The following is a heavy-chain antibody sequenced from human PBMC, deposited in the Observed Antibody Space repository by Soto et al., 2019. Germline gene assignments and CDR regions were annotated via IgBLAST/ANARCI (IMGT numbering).Heavy chain of an antibody. D-gene: IGHD5-12*01. J-gene: IGHJ4*02. Sequence: PSETLSPTCTVSGDSMTSSSYYWGWIRQPPGKALEWIGYVSYSGSTDYHPSLKSRVSISIDTSKNQFSLKLSSVTAADTAVYYCARGMATTLYYFDYWGQGTLVTVSS. CDR3: ARGMATTLYYFDY. V-gene: IGHV4-61*05. CDR2: VSYSGST. CDR1: GDSMTSSSYY.